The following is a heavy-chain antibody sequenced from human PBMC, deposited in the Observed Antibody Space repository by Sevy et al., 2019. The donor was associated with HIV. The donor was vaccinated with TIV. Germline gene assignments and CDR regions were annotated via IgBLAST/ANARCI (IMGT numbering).Heavy chain of an antibody. J-gene: IGHJ3*02. CDR3: ARDRATYSSSGVNDAFDI. Sequence: GGSLRLSCAASGFTFDDYGMSWVRQAPGKGLEWVSGINWNGGSTGYAHSVKGRFTISRDNAKNSLYLQMNSLRAEDTALYYCARDRATYSSSGVNDAFDIWGQGTMVTVSS. CDR2: INWNGGST. V-gene: IGHV3-20*04. CDR1: GFTFDDYG. D-gene: IGHD6-6*01.